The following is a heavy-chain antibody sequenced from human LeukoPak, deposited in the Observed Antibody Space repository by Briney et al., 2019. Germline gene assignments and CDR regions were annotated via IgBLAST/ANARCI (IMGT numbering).Heavy chain of an antibody. Sequence: KPSQTLSLTCTVSGGSISSGGYYWSWLRQHPGKGLEWIVYIYYSGSTYYNPSLKSRVTISVDTSKNQFSLKLSSVTAADTAVYYCARGTEDIVLMVYAIGYYFDYWGQGTLVTGSS. CDR2: IYYSGST. CDR3: ARGTEDIVLMVYAIGYYFDY. V-gene: IGHV4-31*03. D-gene: IGHD2-8*01. J-gene: IGHJ4*02. CDR1: GGSISSGGYY.